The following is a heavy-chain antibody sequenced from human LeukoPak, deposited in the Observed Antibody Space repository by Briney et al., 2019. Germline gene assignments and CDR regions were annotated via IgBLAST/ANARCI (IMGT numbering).Heavy chain of an antibody. CDR1: GFTFSSYG. V-gene: IGHV3-33*01. D-gene: IGHD3-3*02. J-gene: IGHJ4*02. Sequence: GGSLRLSCAASGFTFSSYGIHWVRQAPGKGLEWVAVIWYDGSNKYYADSVKGRFTISRDNSKNTLYLQMNSLRAEDTAVYYCARDISLYYFDYWGQGTLVTVSS. CDR2: IWYDGSNK. CDR3: ARDISLYYFDY.